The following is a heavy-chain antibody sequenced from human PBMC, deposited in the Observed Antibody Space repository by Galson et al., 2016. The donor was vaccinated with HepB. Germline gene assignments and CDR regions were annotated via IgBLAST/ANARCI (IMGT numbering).Heavy chain of an antibody. CDR2: IIHSGST. CDR1: GGSFSGYY. J-gene: IGHJ4*02. CDR3: ARGGVKRIRFLEWLPNTHFDS. D-gene: IGHD3-3*01. V-gene: IGHV4-34*01. Sequence: TLSLTCAVYGGSFSGYYWSWIRQSPGKGLEWVGEIIHSGSTNYNPSLASRVTMSLDTSKNQFSLKLSSATAADTAVYYCARGGVKRIRFLEWLPNTHFDSWGQGTLVTVFS.